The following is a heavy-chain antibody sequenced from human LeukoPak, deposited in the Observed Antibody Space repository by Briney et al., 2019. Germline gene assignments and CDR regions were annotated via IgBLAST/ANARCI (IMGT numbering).Heavy chain of an antibody. CDR2: ISWNSGSI. CDR1: GFTFDDYA. D-gene: IGHD6-13*01. CDR3: AKGISSSWYIVDY. V-gene: IGHV3-9*01. Sequence: GGSLRLSCAASGFTFDDYAMHWVRQAPGKCLEWVSGISWNSGSIGYADSVKGRFTISRDNAKNSLYLQMNSLRAEDTALYYCAKGISSSWYIVDYWGQGTLVTVSS. J-gene: IGHJ4*02.